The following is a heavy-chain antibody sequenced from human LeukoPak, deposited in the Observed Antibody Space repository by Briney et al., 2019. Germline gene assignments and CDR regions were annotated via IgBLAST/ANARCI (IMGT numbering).Heavy chain of an antibody. CDR1: GYTFTSYY. CDR2: INPSGGST. D-gene: IGHD1-26*01. V-gene: IGHV1-46*01. Sequence: GASVKVSCKASGYTFTSYYMHWVRQAPGQGLEWMGIINPSGGSTSYAQKFQGRVTMTRDTSTSTVYMELSSLRSEDTAVYYCASLPIIVGATSRGFDAFDIWGQGTMVTVSA. J-gene: IGHJ3*02. CDR3: ASLPIIVGATSRGFDAFDI.